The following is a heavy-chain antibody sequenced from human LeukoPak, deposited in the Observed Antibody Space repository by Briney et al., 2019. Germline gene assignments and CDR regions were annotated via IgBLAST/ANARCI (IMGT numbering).Heavy chain of an antibody. V-gene: IGHV4-38-2*02. CDR1: GYSISSGYY. CDR3: AREADGFTLTDY. D-gene: IGHD4-17*01. Sequence: SETLSLTCTVSGYSISSGYYWGWIRQPTGNGLEWIGSIYHSGSTYYNPSLKSRVTISVDTSKNQFSLKLSSVTAADTAVYYCAREADGFTLTDYWGQGTLVTVSS. CDR2: IYHSGST. J-gene: IGHJ4*02.